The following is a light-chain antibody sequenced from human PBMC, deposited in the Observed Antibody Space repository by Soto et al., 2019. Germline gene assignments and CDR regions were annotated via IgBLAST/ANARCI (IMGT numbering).Light chain of an antibody. CDR2: DAS. Sequence: AIQMTQSPASLSSSLGDTGTLTCRASPGVRKELGWYQQKPGKAPNLLLYDASSLESGVPSRFSGSGSGTDFTLTISSLQPEDFATYYCQQFNNYLITFGQGTRLEIK. CDR1: PGVRKE. CDR3: QQFNNYLIT. J-gene: IGKJ5*01. V-gene: IGKV1D-13*01.